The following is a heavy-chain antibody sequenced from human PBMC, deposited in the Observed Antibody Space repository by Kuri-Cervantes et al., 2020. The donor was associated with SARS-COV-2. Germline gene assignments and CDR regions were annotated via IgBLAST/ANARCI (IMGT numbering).Heavy chain of an antibody. Sequence: LRLSCAFYGESFSGYYWNWIRQSPGKGLEWIGEVNHRGSTNYNPSLKSRVTISADTSKNQFSLKLSSVTAADTAVYYCARGLGGGYDLGIFNYWGQGTLVTVSS. J-gene: IGHJ4*02. D-gene: IGHD5-12*01. V-gene: IGHV4-34*09. CDR2: VNHRGST. CDR3: ARGLGGGYDLGIFNY. CDR1: GESFSGYY.